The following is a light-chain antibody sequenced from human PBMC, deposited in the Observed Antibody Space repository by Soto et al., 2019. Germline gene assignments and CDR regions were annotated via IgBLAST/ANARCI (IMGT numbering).Light chain of an antibody. Sequence: EIVLTQSPGTLSWSPGERATLSCRASQSVSNTYLVWYQQTPGQAPSLLIYGASTWATSIPDRFSGSGSGTDFTLTISRLEPEDIAMYYCQQYDSSSITVGQGTRLEIK. CDR2: GAS. CDR1: QSVSNTY. CDR3: QQYDSSSIT. V-gene: IGKV3-20*01. J-gene: IGKJ5*01.